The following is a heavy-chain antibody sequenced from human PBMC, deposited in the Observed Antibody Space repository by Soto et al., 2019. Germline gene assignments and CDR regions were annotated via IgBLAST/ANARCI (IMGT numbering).Heavy chain of an antibody. J-gene: IGHJ6*02. CDR3: ARETYCSGGSCYGPYYYYGMDV. D-gene: IGHD2-15*01. CDR1: GGTFSSYA. V-gene: IGHV1-69*12. CDR2: IIPIFGTA. Sequence: QVQLVQSGAEVKKPGSSVKVSCKASGGTFSSYAISWVRQAPGQGLEWMGGIIPIFGTANYAQKFQGRVTITADEATSTAYMELSSLRSEDTAVYYCARETYCSGGSCYGPYYYYGMDVWGQGTTVTVSS.